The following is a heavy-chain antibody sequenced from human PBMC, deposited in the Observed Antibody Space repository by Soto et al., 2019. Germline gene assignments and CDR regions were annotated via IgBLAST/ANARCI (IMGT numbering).Heavy chain of an antibody. D-gene: IGHD1-20*01. V-gene: IGHV3-21*01. CDR3: ARATYNWNHDY. CDR2: ISFSGDYI. CDR1: GFPLEKYG. J-gene: IGHJ4*02. Sequence: PGGSLRLSCAVSGFPLEKYGMNCVRQAPWKGLEWVSSISFSGDYIYYADSVKGRFTISRDNARNSLYLQVNRLGVDDTALYFCARATYNWNHDYLAQGTKVTVSS.